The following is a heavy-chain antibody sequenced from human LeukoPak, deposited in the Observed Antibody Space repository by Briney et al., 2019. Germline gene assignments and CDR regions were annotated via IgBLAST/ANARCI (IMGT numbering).Heavy chain of an antibody. CDR1: DGAIAGYS. CDR3: ARRHVEYSSSSDPYYFDY. V-gene: IGHV4-59*01. Sequence: SETLSLTCTVSDGAIAGYSWSWIRQPPGKGLEWIGYIYYSGDTNYNPSLQSRVTISVDTSKNQFSLKVSSVTAADTAVYYCARRHVEYSSSSDPYYFDYWGQGTLVTVSS. J-gene: IGHJ4*02. D-gene: IGHD6-6*01. CDR2: IYYSGDT.